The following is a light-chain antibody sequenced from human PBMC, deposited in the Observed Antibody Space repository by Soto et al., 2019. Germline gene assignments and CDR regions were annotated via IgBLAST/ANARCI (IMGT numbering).Light chain of an antibody. J-gene: IGKJ2*01. CDR2: LGS. Sequence: VMTQSPLSLPVTPGEPASISCRSSQSLRHSNGYNYLDWYLQRPGQSPQLLIQLGSNRASGVPDRFSGSGSGTDFTLKISRVEAEDVGIYYCMQGLHPPYTFGQGTKLEI. CDR3: MQGLHPPYT. CDR1: QSLRHSNGYNY. V-gene: IGKV2-28*01.